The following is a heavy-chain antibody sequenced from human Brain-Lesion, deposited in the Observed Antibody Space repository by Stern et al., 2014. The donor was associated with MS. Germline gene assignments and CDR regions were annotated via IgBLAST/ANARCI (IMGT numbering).Heavy chain of an antibody. J-gene: IGHJ5*02. Sequence: VQLVESGPEVKKPGSSVQVSCKASGGTFGTYPITWLRQAPGQGLEWMGRIIPIFGSPNYAQKFQGRVTITADRSTTTVYMKLSSLKSDDAAVYYCAKDGPALVTNWFDPWGRGTLVTVYS. V-gene: IGHV1-69*06. CDR1: GGTFGTYP. D-gene: IGHD5-18*01. CDR2: IIPIFGSP. CDR3: AKDGPALVTNWFDP.